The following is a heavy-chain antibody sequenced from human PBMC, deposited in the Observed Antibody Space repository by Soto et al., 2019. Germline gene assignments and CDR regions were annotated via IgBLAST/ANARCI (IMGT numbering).Heavy chain of an antibody. D-gene: IGHD6-6*01. CDR1: GGSISSGDYF. CDR3: AREGAAPYYYYGMDV. CDR2: IYYSGST. J-gene: IGHJ6*02. V-gene: IGHV4-31*03. Sequence: QVQLQESGPGLVKPSQTLSLTCTVSGGSISSGDYFWSWIRQHPGKGLEWIGFIYYSGSTYYNPSLKSRVTILVDTSKNQFSLKLSSVTAADTAVYYCAREGAAPYYYYGMDVWGQGTTVTVSS.